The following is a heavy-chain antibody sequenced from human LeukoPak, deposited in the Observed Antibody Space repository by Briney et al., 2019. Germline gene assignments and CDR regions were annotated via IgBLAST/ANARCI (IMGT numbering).Heavy chain of an antibody. J-gene: IGHJ4*02. D-gene: IGHD6-25*01. CDR2: FSGASTT. CDR1: GFTFTSYA. V-gene: IGHV3-23*01. CDR3: AKLKQRQPQRYFFEY. Sequence: GGSLRLSCAASGFTFTSYAMSWVRQAPGKGLEWVSTFSGASTTSYADAVKGRVTISRDNSKNILYLQLNSLRAEDTAVYYCAKLKQRQPQRYFFEYWGQGALVTVAS.